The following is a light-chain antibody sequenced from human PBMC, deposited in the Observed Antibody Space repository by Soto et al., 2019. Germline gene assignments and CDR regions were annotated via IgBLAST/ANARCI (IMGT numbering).Light chain of an antibody. J-gene: IGKJ1*01. V-gene: IGKV3-15*01. CDR3: QQYNNWPRT. CDR2: GAS. CDR1: QTIGSTY. Sequence: EIVLTQSPGTLSLSPGETATLSCRASQTIGSTYLAWYQQKPGQAPRPLIYGASTRATGIPARFSGSGSGTEFTLTIISLQSEDFAVYYCQQYNNWPRTFGQGTKVDIK.